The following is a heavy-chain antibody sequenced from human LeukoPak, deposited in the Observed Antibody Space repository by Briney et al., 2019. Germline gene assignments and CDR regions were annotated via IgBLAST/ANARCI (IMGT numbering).Heavy chain of an antibody. D-gene: IGHD4-17*01. CDR1: GYTFTSYY. CDR2: INPSGGST. Sequence: ASVKVSCKAAGYTFTSYYMHWVRQAPGQGLEWMGIINPSGGSTSYAQKFQGRVTMTRDTSTSTVYMELSSLRSEDTAVYYCARGVPQQHDYGDLGHKYYFDYWGQGTLVTVSS. V-gene: IGHV1-46*01. J-gene: IGHJ4*02. CDR3: ARGVPQQHDYGDLGHKYYFDY.